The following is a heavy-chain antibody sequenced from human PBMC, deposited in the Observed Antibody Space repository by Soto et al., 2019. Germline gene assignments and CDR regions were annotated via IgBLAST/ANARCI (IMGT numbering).Heavy chain of an antibody. Sequence: GGSLRLSCAASGFTFSSYGMHWVRQAPGKGLEWVAVIWYDGSNKYYADSVKGRFTISRDNSKNTLYLQMNSLRAADTAVYYCARDQQWVRAFDIWGQGTMVTVSS. CDR3: ARDQQWVRAFDI. D-gene: IGHD6-19*01. J-gene: IGHJ3*02. CDR2: IWYDGSNK. V-gene: IGHV3-33*01. CDR1: GFTFSSYG.